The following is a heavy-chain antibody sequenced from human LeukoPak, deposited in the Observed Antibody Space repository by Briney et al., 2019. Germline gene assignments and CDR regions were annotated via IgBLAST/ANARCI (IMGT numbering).Heavy chain of an antibody. V-gene: IGHV4-39*07. Sequence: SETLSLTCTVSGGSISSDNYYWGWIRQPPGKGLEWIGSIYYSGSTYYNPSLKSRVTISVDTSKNQFSLKLSSVTAADTAVYYCARDPSDDSSSSRDYWGQGTLVTVSS. CDR3: ARDPSDDSSSSRDY. D-gene: IGHD6-6*01. CDR2: IYYSGST. J-gene: IGHJ4*02. CDR1: GGSISSDNYY.